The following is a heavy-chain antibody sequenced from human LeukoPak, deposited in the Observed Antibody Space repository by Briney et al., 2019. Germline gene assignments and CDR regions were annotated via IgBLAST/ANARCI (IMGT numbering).Heavy chain of an antibody. CDR1: GFSISNGYY. V-gene: IGHV4-38-2*01. CDR3: GRYNSGYYYYFDY. D-gene: IGHD3-22*01. Sequence: SDTLSLTWAVSGFSISNGYYWCWIRQPPGRGLYWIGSIYHSGSTYYNPSLKSRVTISVDTSKNQFSLKLSSVTAADTAVYYCGRYNSGYYYYFDYWGQGTLVTVSS. CDR2: IYHSGST. J-gene: IGHJ4*02.